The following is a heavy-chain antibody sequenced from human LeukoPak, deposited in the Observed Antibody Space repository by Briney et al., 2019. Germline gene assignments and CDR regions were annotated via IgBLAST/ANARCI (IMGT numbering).Heavy chain of an antibody. CDR1: GFTVSSSY. Sequence: GGSLRLSCAASGFTVSSSYMSWVRQAPGKGLEWVSIIYSGGSTYYADSVKGRFTISRDNSKDTVYLQMNSLRAEDTAVYYCARTPGGSGNLFDYWGQGTLVTVSS. V-gene: IGHV3-53*01. CDR2: IYSGGST. J-gene: IGHJ4*02. CDR3: ARTPGGSGNLFDY. D-gene: IGHD3-10*01.